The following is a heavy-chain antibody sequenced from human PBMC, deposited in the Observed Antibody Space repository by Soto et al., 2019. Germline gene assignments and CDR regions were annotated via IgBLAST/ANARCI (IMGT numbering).Heavy chain of an antibody. V-gene: IGHV4-39*01. Sequence: SETLSLTCTVSGGSISSSSYYWVWIRQPPGKGLEWIGTVYYSGDIYYNPSLKSRVTISVDTSKSQFSLKLSSVTAADTAVFYCARLYYYYALEVWGQGTTVTVSS. J-gene: IGHJ6*02. CDR3: ARLYYYYALEV. CDR2: VYYSGDI. CDR1: GGSISSSSYY.